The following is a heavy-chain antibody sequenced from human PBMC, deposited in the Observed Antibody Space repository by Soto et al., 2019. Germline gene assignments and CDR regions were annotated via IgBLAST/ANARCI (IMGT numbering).Heavy chain of an antibody. D-gene: IGHD6-19*01. J-gene: IGHJ5*02. V-gene: IGHV3-9*01. Sequence: GGSLRLSCAASGFTFDDYAMHWVRQAPGKGLEWVSGISWNSGSIGYADSVKGRFTISRDNAKNSLYLQMNSLRAEDTALYYCAKGSAVAGHYNWFDPWGQGTLVTVSS. CDR2: ISWNSGSI. CDR1: GFTFDDYA. CDR3: AKGSAVAGHYNWFDP.